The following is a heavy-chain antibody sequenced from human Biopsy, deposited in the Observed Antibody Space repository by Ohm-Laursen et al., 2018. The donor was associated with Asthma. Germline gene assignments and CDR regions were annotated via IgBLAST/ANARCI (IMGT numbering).Heavy chain of an antibody. CDR1: RGSLRVYV. J-gene: IGHJ4*02. CDR3: ARIPRRSGSYFVDY. V-gene: IGHV4-34*09. Sequence: TLSLTCGVYRGSLRVYVWSWIRQPPGKGLEWIGYIHHSGTSYFNPPLKSRVSFSRDTSKNQFSLRLSSVTAADTAMYYCARIPRRSGSYFVDYWGQGTLVTVSS. CDR2: IHHSGTS. D-gene: IGHD3-22*01.